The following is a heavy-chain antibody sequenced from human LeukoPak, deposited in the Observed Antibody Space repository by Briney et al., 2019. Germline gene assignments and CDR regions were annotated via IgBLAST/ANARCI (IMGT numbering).Heavy chain of an antibody. V-gene: IGHV4-59*01. CDR1: GGSISSYY. J-gene: IGHJ4*02. CDR3: ARSGSRGWYYFDY. CDR2: IYYSGST. Sequence: SETLSLTCTVSGGSISSYYWSWIRQPPGKGLEWIGYIYYSGSTNYNPSLKSRVTISVDTSKNQFSLKLSSVTAADTAVYYCARSGSRGWYYFDYWGQGTLVTVSS. D-gene: IGHD6-19*01.